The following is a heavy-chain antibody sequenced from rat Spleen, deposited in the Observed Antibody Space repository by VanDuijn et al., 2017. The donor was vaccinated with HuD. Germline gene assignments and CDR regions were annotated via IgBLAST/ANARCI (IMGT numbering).Heavy chain of an antibody. V-gene: IGHV5-7*01. D-gene: IGHD1-7*01. CDR2: ITYDGSST. CDR3: ARPNYGYPFAY. J-gene: IGHJ3*01. CDR1: GFTFSDYN. Sequence: EVQVVESGGGLVQPGRSLKLSCAASGFTFSDYNMAWVRQAPKKGLEWVTAITYDGSSTYYRDSVKGRFTISRDNAKSTLYLQMDSLRSEDTATYYCARPNYGYPFAYWGQGTLVTVSS.